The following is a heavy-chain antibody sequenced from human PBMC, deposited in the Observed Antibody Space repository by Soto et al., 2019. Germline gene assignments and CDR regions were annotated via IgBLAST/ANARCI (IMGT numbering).Heavy chain of an antibody. CDR2: IYYSGST. Sequence: QVQLQESGPGLVKPSQTLSLTCTVSGGSISSGGYYWSWSRQHPGKGLEWIGYIYYSGSTYYNPSLKSRVTISVDTSKNQFSLKLSSVTAADTAVYYCARDYRYGSGRYSYYFDYWGQGTLVTVSS. J-gene: IGHJ4*02. CDR1: GGSISSGGYY. CDR3: ARDYRYGSGRYSYYFDY. V-gene: IGHV4-31*03. D-gene: IGHD3-10*01.